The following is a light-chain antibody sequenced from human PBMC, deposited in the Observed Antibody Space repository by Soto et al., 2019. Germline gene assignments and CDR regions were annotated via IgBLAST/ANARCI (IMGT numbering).Light chain of an antibody. Sequence: DAVMTQSPLSLSVTLGQPASISCRSSQGLVYSDGNTFLNWFHQRPGQSPRRLIYQVSNRDSGVPDRFSGSGSGTDYTLTISGVEAEDVGIYYCVQGTHWPWTFGQGTKVEIK. V-gene: IGKV2-30*01. CDR2: QVS. J-gene: IGKJ1*01. CDR3: VQGTHWPWT. CDR1: QGLVYSDGNTF.